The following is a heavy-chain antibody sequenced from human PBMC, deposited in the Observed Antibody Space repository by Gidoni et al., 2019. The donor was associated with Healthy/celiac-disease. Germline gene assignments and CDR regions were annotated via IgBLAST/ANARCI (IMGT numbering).Heavy chain of an antibody. Sequence: QLQLQESGPGLVKPSETLSLTCTVSGGSISSSSYYWGWIRQPPGKGLEWIGSIYYSGSTYSNPSLKSRVTISVDTSKNQFSLKLSSVTAADTAVYYCARRGDCSSTSCYFVDYWGQGTLVTVSS. CDR1: GGSISSSSYY. D-gene: IGHD2-2*01. CDR2: IYYSGST. CDR3: ARRGDCSSTSCYFVDY. V-gene: IGHV4-39*01. J-gene: IGHJ4*02.